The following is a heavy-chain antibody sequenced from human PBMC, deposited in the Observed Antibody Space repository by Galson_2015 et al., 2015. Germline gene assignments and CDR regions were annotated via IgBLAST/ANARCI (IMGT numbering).Heavy chain of an antibody. Sequence: SVKVSRKASGYTFTNYYMHWVRQAPGQGLEWMGIINPSGGGRSYAQKFQGRVTMTRDTSTSTVYMELSSLRSEDTAVYYCASGTSMGYYYYYGMDVWGQGTTVTVSS. D-gene: IGHD5-18*01. CDR1: GYTFTNYY. CDR2: INPSGGGR. CDR3: ASGTSMGYYYYYGMDV. V-gene: IGHV1-46*01. J-gene: IGHJ6*02.